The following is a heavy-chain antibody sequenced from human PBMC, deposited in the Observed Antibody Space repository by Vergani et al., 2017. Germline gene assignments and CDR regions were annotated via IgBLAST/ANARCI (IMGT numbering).Heavy chain of an antibody. CDR3: ARDGTDIFVRSSDYSHLVYY. Sequence: QVSLVESGGGVVQPGRSLTLTCSASGFGFKNFAMHWVRQAPGKGLEWVATISKDGTHDYYEPSVRGRFAVSRDNFKNTMYLQMDRLTTDDTAVYFCARDGTDIFVRSSDYSHLVYYWGQGIRVTVSS. V-gene: IGHV3-30*03. J-gene: IGHJ4*02. CDR2: ISKDGTHD. CDR1: GFGFKNFA. D-gene: IGHD3-22*01.